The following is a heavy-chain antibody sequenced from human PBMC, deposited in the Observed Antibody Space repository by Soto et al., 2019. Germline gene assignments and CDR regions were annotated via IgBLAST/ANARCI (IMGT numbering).Heavy chain of an antibody. CDR3: ARDPSYGPYYYGMDV. CDR1: GFTFSVYA. Sequence: QVQLVESGGGVVQPGRSLRLSCAASGFTFSVYAMHWVRHAPGKGLEWVAVISYDGSNKYYADSVKGRFTISRDNSKNTLYLQMNSLRAEDTAVYYCARDPSYGPYYYGMDVWGQGTTVTISS. V-gene: IGHV3-30-3*01. CDR2: ISYDGSNK. D-gene: IGHD5-18*01. J-gene: IGHJ6*02.